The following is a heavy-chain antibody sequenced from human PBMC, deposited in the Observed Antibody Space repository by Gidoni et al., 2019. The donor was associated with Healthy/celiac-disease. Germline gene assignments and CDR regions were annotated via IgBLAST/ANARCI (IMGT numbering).Heavy chain of an antibody. J-gene: IGHJ5*02. CDR3: ARGLRYYDSSGYSS. CDR2: ISSSGSTI. Sequence: EVQLVESGGGLVQPGGSLRLSCAASGFTFSSYEMNLVRQAPGKGLEWVSYISSSGSTIYYADSVKGRFTISRDNAKNSLYLQMNSLRAEDTAVYYCARGLRYYDSSGYSSWGQGTLVTVSS. D-gene: IGHD3-22*01. CDR1: GFTFSSYE. V-gene: IGHV3-48*03.